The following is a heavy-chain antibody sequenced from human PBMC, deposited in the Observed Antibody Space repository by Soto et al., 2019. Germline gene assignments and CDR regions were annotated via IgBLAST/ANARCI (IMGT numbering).Heavy chain of an antibody. J-gene: IGHJ4*02. CDR3: ARSGSRDYGDYRDFDS. V-gene: IGHV4-59*08. Sequence: QVQLQESGPGLVKPSETLALTCSVSGGSINNNYWSWIRQSPGKGLEWIGYIYYSGSTNYNPSLKSRVTLSIDTSKSRFSLRLTSVTAADTAVYFCARSGSRDYGDYRDFDSWGRGTLVTVSS. CDR1: GGSINNNY. CDR2: IYYSGST. D-gene: IGHD4-17*01.